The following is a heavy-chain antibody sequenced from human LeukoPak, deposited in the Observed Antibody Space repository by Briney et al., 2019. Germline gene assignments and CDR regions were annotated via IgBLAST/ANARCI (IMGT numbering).Heavy chain of an antibody. J-gene: IGHJ5*02. Sequence: SETLSLTCTVSGGSISSSSSYWGWIRQPPGKGLEWIGSIYYSGSTYYNPSLKSRVTISVDTSKNQFSLKLSSVTAADTAVYYCARDGQINYGDYVADWFDPWGQGTLVTVSS. CDR3: ARDGQINYGDYVADWFDP. D-gene: IGHD4-17*01. CDR1: GGSISSSSSY. CDR2: IYYSGST. V-gene: IGHV4-39*07.